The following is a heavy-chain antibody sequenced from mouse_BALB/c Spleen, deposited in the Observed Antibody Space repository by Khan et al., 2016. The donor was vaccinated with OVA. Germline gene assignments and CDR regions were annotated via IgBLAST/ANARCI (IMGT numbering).Heavy chain of an antibody. CDR1: GFTFSNYC. V-gene: IGHV5-4*02. Sequence: EVELVESGGDLVKPGGSLKLSCAASGFTFSNYCMYWVRQTPEKRLEWIASISNGGGYTYYPDSLKGRFTISRDNAKNTLYLQMSNLKSEDTAMDYWARGEKWSFDYWGQGTLVTVSA. J-gene: IGHJ2*01. D-gene: IGHD1-3*01. CDR2: ISNGGGYT. CDR3: ARGEKWSFDY.